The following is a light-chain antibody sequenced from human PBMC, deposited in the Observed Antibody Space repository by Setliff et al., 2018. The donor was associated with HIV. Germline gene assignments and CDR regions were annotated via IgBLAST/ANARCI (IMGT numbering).Light chain of an antibody. CDR2: DVS. CDR1: SSDVGAYNY. CDR3: CSYAGTYTYV. Sequence: QSALTQPRSVSGSPGQSVTFSCTGSSSDVGAYNYVSWYQQHPGKAPKLIIYDVSKRPSGVPDRFSGSKSGDTASLTISGLQSDDEADYYCCSYAGTYTYVFGTGTKVTV. J-gene: IGLJ1*01. V-gene: IGLV2-11*01.